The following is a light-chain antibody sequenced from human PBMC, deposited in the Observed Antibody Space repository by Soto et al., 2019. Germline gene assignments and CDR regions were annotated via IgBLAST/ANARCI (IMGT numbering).Light chain of an antibody. CDR2: GTS. V-gene: IGKV3-20*01. CDR1: QAVTGNY. CDR3: QQCGPSLRYP. J-gene: IGKJ2*01. Sequence: EVVLTQSPDTLSLSPGETATLSCRASQAVTGNYLAWYQQKPGQAPRLLIYGTSNRATGIPDRFSGSGSGTAFPLTISRLEPEDFAVYYCQQCGPSLRYPFGQGTKLEIK.